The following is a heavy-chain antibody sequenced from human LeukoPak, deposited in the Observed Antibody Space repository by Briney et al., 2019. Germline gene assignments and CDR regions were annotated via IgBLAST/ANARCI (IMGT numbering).Heavy chain of an antibody. CDR3: AKGRQGIQLWSNWFDP. CDR1: GFTFSSYS. J-gene: IGHJ5*02. Sequence: GGSLRLSCAASGFTFSSYSMNWVRQAPGKGLEWVSYISSSSSTIYYADSVKGRFTISRDNAKNSLYLQMNSLRAEDTAVYYCAKGRQGIQLWSNWFDPWGQGTLVTVSS. V-gene: IGHV3-48*01. D-gene: IGHD5-18*01. CDR2: ISSSSSTI.